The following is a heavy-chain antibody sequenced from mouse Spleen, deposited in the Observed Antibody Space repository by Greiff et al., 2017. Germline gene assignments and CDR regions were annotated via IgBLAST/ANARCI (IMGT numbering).Heavy chain of an antibody. D-gene: IGHD3-2*01. CDR2: ISSGGSYT. V-gene: IGHV5-9-3*01. CDR1: GFTFSSYA. Sequence: EVQLVESGGGLVKPGGSLKLSCAASGFTFSSYAMSWVRQTPEKRLEWVATISSGGSYTYYPDSVKGRFTISRDNAKNTLYLQMSSLRSEDTAMYYCARQGDSSGYGFDYWGQGTTLTVSS. J-gene: IGHJ2*01. CDR3: ARQGDSSGYGFDY.